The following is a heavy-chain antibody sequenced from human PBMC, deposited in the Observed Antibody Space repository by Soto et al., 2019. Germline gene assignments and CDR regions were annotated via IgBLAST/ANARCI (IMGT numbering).Heavy chain of an antibody. V-gene: IGHV3-15*07. CDR2: VISKTDGGTT. CDR3: ITRPRFGQAARTGKY. D-gene: IGHD3-10*01. CDR1: GLTFSNAY. J-gene: IGHJ4*02. Sequence: GGSLRLSCAASGLTFSNAYMSWVRQAPGEGLEWVGRVISKTDGGTTDYAAPVKGRFIISRDDSRTTVYLHMNSLKTEDTAVYYCITRPRFGQAARTGKYWGQGSLVTVSS.